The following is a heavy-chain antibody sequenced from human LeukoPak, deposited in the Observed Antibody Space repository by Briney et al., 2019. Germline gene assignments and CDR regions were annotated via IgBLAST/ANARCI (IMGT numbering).Heavy chain of an antibody. CDR2: ISGSGGST. CDR3: ARGAMGMSVTSTGYFHH. Sequence: QPGGSLRLSCVASGFTFSSYVMSWVRQAPGKGLEWVSGISGSGGSTYYADSVKGRFTIPRDNSENTLHLEMNSLRAEDTAVYYCARGAMGMSVTSTGYFHHWGQGTLVTVSS. V-gene: IGHV3-23*01. D-gene: IGHD6-19*01. CDR1: GFTFSSYV. J-gene: IGHJ1*01.